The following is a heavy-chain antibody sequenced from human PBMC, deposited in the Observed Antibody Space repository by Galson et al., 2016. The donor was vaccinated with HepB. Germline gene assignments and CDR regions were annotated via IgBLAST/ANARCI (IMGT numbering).Heavy chain of an antibody. D-gene: IGHD6-19*01. J-gene: IGHJ4*02. V-gene: IGHV3-33*06. CDR2: IWTDRSNK. CDR3: AKGKGGVWSYYFDY. CDR1: AFTFSNYG. Sequence: SLRLSCAASAFTFSNYGMHWVRQAPGKGLEWVAGIWTDRSNKYYGDSVKGRFTISRDNSKNTLYLQMNSLRAEDTAVYYCAKGKGGVWSYYFDYWGQGTLVTVSS.